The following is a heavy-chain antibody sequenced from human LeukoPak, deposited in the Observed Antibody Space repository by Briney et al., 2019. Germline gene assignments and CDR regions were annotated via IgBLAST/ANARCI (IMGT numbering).Heavy chain of an antibody. CDR1: GFTFSNAW. CDR2: IKSKTDGGTT. V-gene: IGHV3-15*01. Sequence: PGGSLRLSCAASGFTFSNAWMSWVRQAPGKGLEWVGRIKSKTDGGTTDYAAPVKGRFTIARDDSKNTLYLQMNSLKTEDTAVYYCTTENTGYSSSWYGVYNWFDPWGQGTLVTVSS. J-gene: IGHJ5*02. CDR3: TTENTGYSSSWYGVYNWFDP. D-gene: IGHD6-13*01.